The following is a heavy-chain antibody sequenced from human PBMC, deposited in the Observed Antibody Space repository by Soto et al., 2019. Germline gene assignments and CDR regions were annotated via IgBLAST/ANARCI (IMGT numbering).Heavy chain of an antibody. CDR2: IDPSDSYS. CDR3: ARQYGDYNGWIDP. V-gene: IGHV5-10-1*01. D-gene: IGHD2-21*02. CDR1: GYSFSSYW. Sequence: GESLKISCNGSGYSFSSYWISWVRQMPGKGLEWMGRIDPSDSYSNYNPSFQGHVTMSADKSISTAYLQWSSLKASDTAMYYCARQYGDYNGWIDPWGQGNLVTVSS. J-gene: IGHJ5*02.